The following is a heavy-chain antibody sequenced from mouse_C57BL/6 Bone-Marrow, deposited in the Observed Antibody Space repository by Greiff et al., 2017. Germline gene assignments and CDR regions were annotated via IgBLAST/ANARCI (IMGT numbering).Heavy chain of an antibody. CDR3: ADSPYSNYGCAY. CDR2: IDPSDRST. J-gene: IGHJ3*01. Sequence: QVQLQQPGAELVRPGTSVKLSCKASGYTFTSYWMHWVQQRPGQGLEWIGVIDPSDRSTNYNQKFKGKATLTVDTSSSTDYMQLSSLTSEDSAVYYCADSPYSNYGCAYWGQGTLVTVSA. CDR1: GYTFTSYW. V-gene: IGHV1-59*01. D-gene: IGHD2-5*01.